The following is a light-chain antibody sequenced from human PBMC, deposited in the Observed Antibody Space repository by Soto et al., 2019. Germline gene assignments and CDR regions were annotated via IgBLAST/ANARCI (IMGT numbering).Light chain of an antibody. V-gene: IGKV1-39*01. CDR2: AAS. CDR3: QQSYSTPLT. CDR1: QSISSY. J-gene: IGKJ3*01. Sequence: DIQMTQSPSSLSASVGDRVTITCRASQSISSYLNWYQQKPGKAPKLLIYAASSLQSGVPSRFSGSGSGTDFTLTISSLQPEDFATYYCQQSYSTPLTFGPGNKVDI.